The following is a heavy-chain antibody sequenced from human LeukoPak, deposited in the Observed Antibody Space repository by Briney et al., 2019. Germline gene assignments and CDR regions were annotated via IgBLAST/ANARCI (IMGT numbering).Heavy chain of an antibody. Sequence: GGSLRLSCAASGFTFSSYAMHWVRQAPGKGLEWVAVISYDGSNKYYADSVKGRFTISRDNSKNTLYLQMNSLRAEDTAVYYCAKSPKRIQLGYFDYWGQGTLVTVSS. CDR3: AKSPKRIQLGYFDY. V-gene: IGHV3-30-3*02. CDR2: ISYDGSNK. CDR1: GFTFSSYA. J-gene: IGHJ4*02. D-gene: IGHD5-18*01.